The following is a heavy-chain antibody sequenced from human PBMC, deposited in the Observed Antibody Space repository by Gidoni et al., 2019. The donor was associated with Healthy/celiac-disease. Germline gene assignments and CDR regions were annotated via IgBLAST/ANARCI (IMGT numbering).Heavy chain of an antibody. CDR2: IYYSGST. CDR1: GGSISSSSYY. Sequence: QLQLQESGPGLVKPSETLSLTCTVSGGSISSSSYYWGWIRQPPGKGLEWIGSIYYSGSTYYNPSLKSRVTISVDTSKNQFSLKLSSVTAADTAVYYCARPVTLGWYFDLWGRGTLVTVSS. D-gene: IGHD4-17*01. V-gene: IGHV4-39*01. J-gene: IGHJ2*01. CDR3: ARPVTLGWYFDL.